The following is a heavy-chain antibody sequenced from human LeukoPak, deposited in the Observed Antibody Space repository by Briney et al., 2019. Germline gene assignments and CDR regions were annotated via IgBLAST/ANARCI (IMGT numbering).Heavy chain of an antibody. D-gene: IGHD2/OR15-2a*01. V-gene: IGHV3-23*01. Sequence: GGSLRLSCAASGFTFSTYAMNWVRRAPGKGLEWVSGISESDGRTYYADSVKGRFIISRDNSKNTLYLQMNSLRVEDTAVYYCAKVLSLTQYYWYGMDVWGQGTTVVVSS. CDR2: ISESDGRT. J-gene: IGHJ6*02. CDR3: AKVLSLTQYYWYGMDV. CDR1: GFTFSTYA.